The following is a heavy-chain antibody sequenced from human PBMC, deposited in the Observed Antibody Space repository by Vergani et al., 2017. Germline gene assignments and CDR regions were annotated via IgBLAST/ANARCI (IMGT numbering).Heavy chain of an antibody. CDR1: GGSISSGDYY. D-gene: IGHD1-26*01. CDR3: ARRAERWETLLRDDFDV. J-gene: IGHJ3*01. CDR2: IYYSGST. Sequence: QVQLQESGPGLVKPSQTLSLTCTVSGGSISSGDYYWSWIRQPPGKGLEWIGYIYYSGSTYYNPSLKSRVTISVDTSKNQFSLKLSSVTAAVTAVYYCARRAERWETLLRDDFDVWGQGTFVTVSP. V-gene: IGHV4-30-4*08.